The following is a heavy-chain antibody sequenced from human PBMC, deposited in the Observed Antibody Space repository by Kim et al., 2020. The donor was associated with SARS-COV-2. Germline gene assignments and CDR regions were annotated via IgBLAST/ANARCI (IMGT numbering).Heavy chain of an antibody. CDR1: GGSISSSSYY. CDR3: ASGIAAAVNFYYYYYGMDV. J-gene: IGHJ6*02. CDR2: IYYSGST. V-gene: IGHV4-39*01. D-gene: IGHD6-13*01. Sequence: SETLSLTCTVSGGSISSSSYYWGWIRQPPGKGLEWIGSIYYSGSTYYNPSLKSRVTISVDTSKNQFSLKLSSVTAADTAVYYCASGIAAAVNFYYYYYGMDVWGQGTTVTVSS.